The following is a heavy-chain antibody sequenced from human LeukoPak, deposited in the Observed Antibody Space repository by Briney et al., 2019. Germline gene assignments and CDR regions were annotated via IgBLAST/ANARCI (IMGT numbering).Heavy chain of an antibody. Sequence: GGSLRLSCAASGFTFSSYSMNWVRQAPGKGLEWVSSISSSSSYIYYADSVKGRFTISRDNAKNSLYLQMNSLRAEDTAVYYCAREGDCRHVIDYWGQGTLVTVSS. CDR1: GFTFSSYS. V-gene: IGHV3-21*01. J-gene: IGHJ4*02. CDR2: ISSSSSYI. CDR3: AREGDCRHVIDY. D-gene: IGHD2-21*02.